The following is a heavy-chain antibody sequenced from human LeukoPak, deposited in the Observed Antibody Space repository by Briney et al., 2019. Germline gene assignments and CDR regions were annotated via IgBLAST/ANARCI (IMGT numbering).Heavy chain of an antibody. J-gene: IGHJ4*02. Sequence: GTSLRLSCAASGFTFSSNDMHWFRQAPGKGLEWVSAVRGSGTATYYADSVKGRFTISRDNSDNTLYLQMNSLRAEDTAIYYCAKTSRRDSTYDSPFDYWGQGTVVTVSS. V-gene: IGHV3-23*01. CDR2: VRGSGTAT. CDR1: GFTFSSND. D-gene: IGHD3-3*01. CDR3: AKTSRRDSTYDSPFDY.